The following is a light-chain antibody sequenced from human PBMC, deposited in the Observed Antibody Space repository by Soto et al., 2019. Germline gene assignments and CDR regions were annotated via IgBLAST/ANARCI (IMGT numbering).Light chain of an antibody. V-gene: IGKV3D-20*02. CDR2: DAS. J-gene: IGKJ4*01. CDR1: QSVSSSY. Sequence: EIVLTQSPGTLSLSPGERATLSCRASQSVSSSYLAWYQQKPGQAPRLLIYDASNRATGIPARFSGSGSGTDFTLTISSLEPEDFAVYYCQQRSNWPPVFGGGTTGDIK. CDR3: QQRSNWPPV.